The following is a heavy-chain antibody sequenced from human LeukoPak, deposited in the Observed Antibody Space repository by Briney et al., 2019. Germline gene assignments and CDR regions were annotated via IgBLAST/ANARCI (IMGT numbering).Heavy chain of an antibody. CDR3: VRESGSYFHY. V-gene: IGHV4-59*01. CDR1: GGSMNNYF. CDR2: VYYSGTT. D-gene: IGHD1-26*01. J-gene: IGHJ4*02. Sequence: SETLSLTCTVSGGSMNNYFWSWIRQSPDKGLEWIGYVYYSGTTKYNPSLKSRVTISVDLSKSQFSLKLNSLTAADTAVYYCVRESGSYFHYWGPGTQVTVSS.